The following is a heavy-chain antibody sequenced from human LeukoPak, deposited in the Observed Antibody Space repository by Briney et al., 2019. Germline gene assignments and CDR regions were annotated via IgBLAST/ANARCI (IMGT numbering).Heavy chain of an antibody. Sequence: PSETLSLTCTVSGGSISSGSYYWSWIRQPAGKGLEWIGRIYTSGSTNYNPSPKSRVTISVDTSKNQFSLKLSSVTAADTAVYYCARHYYGSGSYYGLTGFDYWGQGTLVTVSS. V-gene: IGHV4-61*02. CDR1: GGSISSGSYY. CDR2: IYTSGST. D-gene: IGHD3-10*01. J-gene: IGHJ4*02. CDR3: ARHYYGSGSYYGLTGFDY.